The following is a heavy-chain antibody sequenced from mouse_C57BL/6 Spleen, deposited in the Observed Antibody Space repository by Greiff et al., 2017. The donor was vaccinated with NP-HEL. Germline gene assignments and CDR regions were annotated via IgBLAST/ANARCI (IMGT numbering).Heavy chain of an antibody. CDR3: AREGRFYYGNYEAMDD. J-gene: IGHJ4*01. CDR1: GYTFTSYW. D-gene: IGHD2-1*01. CDR2: INPSNGGT. V-gene: IGHV1-53*01. Sequence: VQLQQPGTELVKPGASVKLSCKASGYTFTSYWMHWVKQRPGQGLEWIGNINPSNGGTNYNEKFKSKATLTVDKSSSTAYMQLSSLTSEDSAVYYCAREGRFYYGNYEAMDDWGQGTSVTVSS.